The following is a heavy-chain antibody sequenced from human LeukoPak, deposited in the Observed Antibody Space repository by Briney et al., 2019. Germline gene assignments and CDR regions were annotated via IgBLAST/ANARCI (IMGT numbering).Heavy chain of an antibody. Sequence: SETLSLTCAVYGGSFSGYYWTWIRQSPGKGLEWIGEVYHSGSTNYFASLKIRVTVSLDKSKHQFSLQLTSVTAADTAVYYCARVLAAAGTFVLDYWGQGTLVTVSS. CDR1: GGSFSGYY. J-gene: IGHJ4*02. D-gene: IGHD6-13*01. CDR2: VYHSGST. V-gene: IGHV4-34*01. CDR3: ARVLAAAGTFVLDY.